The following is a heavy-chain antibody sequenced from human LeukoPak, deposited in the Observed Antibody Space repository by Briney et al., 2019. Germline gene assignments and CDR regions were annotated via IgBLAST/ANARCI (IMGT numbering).Heavy chain of an antibody. D-gene: IGHD2-15*01. J-gene: IGHJ4*02. CDR2: IYWDDDK. V-gene: IGHV2-5*02. Sequence: SGPTLVNPTQTLTLTCTFSGFSLSASGVGVGWIRQPPGKALEWLALIYWDDDKRYSPSLKSRLTITKDTSKNQVALIMTNMDPVDTATYYCAHTGPQVDNDYWGQGTLVTVSS. CDR1: GFSLSASGVG. CDR3: AHTGPQVDNDY.